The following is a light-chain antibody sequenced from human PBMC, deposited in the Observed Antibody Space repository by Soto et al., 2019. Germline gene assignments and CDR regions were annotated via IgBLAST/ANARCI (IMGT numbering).Light chain of an antibody. CDR3: QQYNSYPWT. CDR2: DAS. Sequence: DIQMTQSPSTLSASVGDRVTITCRASQSIRSWLAWYQQKPVKAPKLLIYDASSSESGVSSRFSGSGSGTEFTLTISSLQPDDFATYYCQQYNSYPWTFGQGTKV. J-gene: IGKJ1*01. V-gene: IGKV1-5*01. CDR1: QSIRSW.